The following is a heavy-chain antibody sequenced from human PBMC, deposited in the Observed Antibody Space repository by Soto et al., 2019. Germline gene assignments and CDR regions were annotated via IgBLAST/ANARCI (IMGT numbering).Heavy chain of an antibody. CDR2: ISGSGGST. J-gene: IGHJ4*02. Sequence: EVQLLESGGGVVQPGGSLRLSCAASGFTFSSYAMSCVRHAPGKGLEWVSAISGSGGSTYYADSGKGRFTISRDNSKNTLYLQKKSLRAEDTAVYYCAKDPAPSGYLGEGWRWPKIDYFDYWGQGTLVTVSS. CDR1: GFTFSSYA. CDR3: AKDPAPSGYLGEGWRWPKIDYFDY. D-gene: IGHD5-12*01. V-gene: IGHV3-23*01.